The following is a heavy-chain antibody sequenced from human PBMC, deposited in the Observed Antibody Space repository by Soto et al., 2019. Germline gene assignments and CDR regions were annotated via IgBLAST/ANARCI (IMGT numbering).Heavy chain of an antibody. CDR2: INHSGST. CDR3: ARGGTGGTIFGVVSVPYWYYGIDV. V-gene: IGHV4-34*01. CDR1: GGSFSGYY. D-gene: IGHD3-3*01. Sequence: PSETLSLTCAVYGGSFSGYYWSWIRQPPGKGLEWIGEINHSGSTNYNPSLKSRVTISVDTSKNQFSLKLSSVTAADTAVYYCARGGTGGTIFGVVSVPYWYYGIDVWGQGTTVTVYS. J-gene: IGHJ6*02.